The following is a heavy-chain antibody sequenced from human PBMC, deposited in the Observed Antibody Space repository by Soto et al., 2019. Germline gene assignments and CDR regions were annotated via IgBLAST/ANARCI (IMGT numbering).Heavy chain of an antibody. J-gene: IGHJ4*02. CDR3: AAPNLWLVS. CDR1: GGSFSGYY. Sequence: QVQLQQWGAGLLKPSETLSLTCAVYGGSFSGYYWSWIRQPPGKGLEWIGEINHSGSTNYNPSLKSRATISVDTSKNHCSLKLSSVTAADTAVYDCAAPNLWLVSWGEGTLVTVSS. CDR2: INHSGST. V-gene: IGHV4-34*01. D-gene: IGHD6-19*01.